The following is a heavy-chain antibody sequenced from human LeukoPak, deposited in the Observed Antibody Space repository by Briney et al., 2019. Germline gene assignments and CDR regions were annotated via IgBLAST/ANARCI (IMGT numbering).Heavy chain of an antibody. Sequence: PGGSLRLSCAASGFTFSSYAMSWVRQAPGKGLEWVSAISGSGGSTYYADSVKGRFTISRDNPKNTLYLQMNSLRAEDTAVCYCAKDPTHYYDSSGYYYWGQGTLVTVSS. CDR3: AKDPTHYYDSSGYYY. J-gene: IGHJ4*02. CDR2: ISGSGGST. D-gene: IGHD3-22*01. CDR1: GFTFSSYA. V-gene: IGHV3-23*01.